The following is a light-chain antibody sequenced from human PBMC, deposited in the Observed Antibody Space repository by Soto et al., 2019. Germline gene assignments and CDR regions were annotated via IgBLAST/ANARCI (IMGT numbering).Light chain of an antibody. CDR3: QQSYNTPQLT. CDR2: AAS. CDR1: QGISSW. Sequence: DIQMTQSPSSVSASVGDRVTITCRASQGISSWLGWYQQKPGQAPKLLIFAASSLQSGVPPRFSGSESGTEFTLTISSLQPEDFATYYCQQSYNTPQLTFGGGTKVEIK. J-gene: IGKJ4*01. V-gene: IGKV1-12*01.